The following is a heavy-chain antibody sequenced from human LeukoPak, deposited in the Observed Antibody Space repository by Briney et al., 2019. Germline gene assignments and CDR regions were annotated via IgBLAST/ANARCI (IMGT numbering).Heavy chain of an antibody. CDR1: GGTFSSYA. V-gene: IGHV1-69*01. CDR2: IIAIFGIA. D-gene: IGHD3-16*02. Sequence: GSSVKVSCKASGGTFSSYAISWVRQAPGQGLEWMGGIIAIFGIANYAQKLQGRVTITADESTSTAYAELSSLRSEDTAVYYCARVPLRGVWGSYRQYYLDYWGQGTLVTVSS. J-gene: IGHJ4*02. CDR3: ARVPLRGVWGSYRQYYLDY.